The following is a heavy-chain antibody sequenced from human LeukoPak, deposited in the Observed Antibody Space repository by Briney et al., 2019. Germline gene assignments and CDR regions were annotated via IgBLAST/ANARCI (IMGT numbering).Heavy chain of an antibody. CDR1: GFTFDDYA. Sequence: GRSLRLSCAASGFTFDDYAMHWVRQAPGKGLEWVSGISWNSGSIGYADSVKGRFTISRDNAKNSLYLQMNSLGAEDTALYYCAKSPGIAVAGYFDYWGQGTLVTVSS. J-gene: IGHJ4*02. CDR2: ISWNSGSI. CDR3: AKSPGIAVAGYFDY. D-gene: IGHD6-19*01. V-gene: IGHV3-9*01.